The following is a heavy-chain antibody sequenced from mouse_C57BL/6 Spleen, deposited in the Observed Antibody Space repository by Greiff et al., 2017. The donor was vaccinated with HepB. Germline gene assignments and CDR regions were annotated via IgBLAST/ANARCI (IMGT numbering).Heavy chain of an antibody. CDR3: ASGDDYDGLDY. CDR1: GYTFTSYG. V-gene: IGHV1-81*01. Sequence: QVQLQQSGAELARPGASVKLSCKASGYTFTSYGISWVKQRTGQGLEWIGEIYPRSGNTYYNEKFKGKATLTADKSSSTAYMELRSLTSEDSAVYFCASGDDYDGLDYWGQGTTLTVSS. CDR2: IYPRSGNT. D-gene: IGHD2-4*01. J-gene: IGHJ2*01.